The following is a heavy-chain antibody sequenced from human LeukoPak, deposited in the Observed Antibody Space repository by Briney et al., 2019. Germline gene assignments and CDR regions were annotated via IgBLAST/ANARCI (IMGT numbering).Heavy chain of an antibody. CDR2: ISDSGDST. Sequence: GESLRLSCSASGFTFTSSAMTWVRQLPGKGLDWVSTISDSGDSTYYADSVKGRFTISRDNTKNRLSLQMSGLRAEDTAVYYCAKDQYYYYDSSGSYHGAPFEYWGQGALVTVSA. D-gene: IGHD3-22*01. J-gene: IGHJ4*02. V-gene: IGHV3-23*01. CDR3: AKDQYYYYDSSGSYHGAPFEY. CDR1: GFTFTSSA.